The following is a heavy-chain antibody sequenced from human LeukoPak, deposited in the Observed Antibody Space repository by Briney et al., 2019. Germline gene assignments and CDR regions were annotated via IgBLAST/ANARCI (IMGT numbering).Heavy chain of an antibody. CDR2: ISYDGNNK. CDR1: GFTFSSYA. J-gene: IGHJ4*02. V-gene: IGHV3-30*04. Sequence: GGSLRLSCAASGFTFSSYAMHWVRQAPGKGLEWVAVISYDGNNKYYADSVKGRFTISRDNSKNTLYLQMNSLRAEDTAVYYCAGPVGAAYNWGQEPLVSV. CDR3: AGPVGAAYN. D-gene: IGHD1-26*01.